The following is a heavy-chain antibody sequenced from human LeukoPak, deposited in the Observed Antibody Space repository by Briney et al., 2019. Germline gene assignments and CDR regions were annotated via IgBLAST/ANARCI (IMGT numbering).Heavy chain of an antibody. Sequence: GGSLRLSCAASGFTFSSYGMHWVRQAPGKGLEWVAVIWYDGSNKYYADSVKGRFTISRDNSKNTLYLQMNTLRAEDTAVYYCARDRVPRNYGFWSGYYLHDAFDIWGQGTMVTVSS. CDR2: IWYDGSNK. V-gene: IGHV3-33*01. CDR3: ARDRVPRNYGFWSGYYLHDAFDI. D-gene: IGHD3-3*01. CDR1: GFTFSSYG. J-gene: IGHJ3*02.